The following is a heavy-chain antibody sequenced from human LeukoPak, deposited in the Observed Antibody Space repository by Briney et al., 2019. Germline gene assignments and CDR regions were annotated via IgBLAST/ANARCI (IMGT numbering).Heavy chain of an antibody. D-gene: IGHD6-13*01. Sequence: KPSETLSLTCTVSGGSISSYYWSWIRQPPGKGLEWIGEINHSGSTNYNPSLKSRVTISVDTSKNQFSLKLSSVTAADTAVYYCARGPAAGTFNYCGQGTLAPVSS. CDR3: ARGPAAGTFNY. CDR1: GGSISSYY. J-gene: IGHJ4*02. V-gene: IGHV4-34*01. CDR2: INHSGST.